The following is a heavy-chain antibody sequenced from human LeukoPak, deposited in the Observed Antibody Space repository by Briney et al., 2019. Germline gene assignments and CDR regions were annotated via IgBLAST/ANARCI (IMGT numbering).Heavy chain of an antibody. CDR1: GGTFSSYA. D-gene: IGHD3-22*01. Sequence: GASVKVSCKASGGTFSSYAISWVRQAPGQGLEWMGRIIPILGIANYAQKFQGRVTMTRDTSISTAYMELSRLRSDDTAVYYCARGRGYYDSSGPHFDYWGQGTLVTVSS. CDR3: ARGRGYYDSSGPHFDY. V-gene: IGHV1-69*04. CDR2: IIPILGIA. J-gene: IGHJ4*02.